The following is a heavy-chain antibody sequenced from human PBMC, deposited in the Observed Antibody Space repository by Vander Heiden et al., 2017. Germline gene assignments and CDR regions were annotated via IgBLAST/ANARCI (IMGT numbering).Heavy chain of an antibody. D-gene: IGHD3-16*02. Sequence: EVQPVESGGGLVKPGGSLRLSCAASGFTFSSHSMTGVRQAPGKGVEWVSSISSSSSYIYYADSVKGRFTISRDNAKNSLYLQMNSLRAEDTAVYYCARDERAGLGELSPSWFDPWGQGTLVTVSS. CDR1: GFTFSSHS. CDR2: ISSSSSYI. J-gene: IGHJ5*02. V-gene: IGHV3-21*01. CDR3: ARDERAGLGELSPSWFDP.